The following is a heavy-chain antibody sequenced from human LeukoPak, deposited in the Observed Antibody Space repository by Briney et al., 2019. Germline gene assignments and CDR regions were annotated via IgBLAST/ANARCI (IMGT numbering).Heavy chain of an antibody. J-gene: IGHJ4*02. CDR2: IHYSGNT. V-gene: IGHV4-59*01. CDR1: GGSISGYY. CDR3: ARSNSGYQKPLDH. Sequence: PSETLSLTRIVSGGSISGYYWSWIRQPPGGGLEFIGYIHYSGNTYYNPSLKGRVTISMDTSKNQFSLILYSVTAADTAMFYCARSNSGYQKPLDHWGPGALVTISS. D-gene: IGHD3-16*02.